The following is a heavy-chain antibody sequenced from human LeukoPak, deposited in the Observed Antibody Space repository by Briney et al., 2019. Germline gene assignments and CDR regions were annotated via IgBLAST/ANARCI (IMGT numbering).Heavy chain of an antibody. CDR3: AKVMILYYDILTGAPFDY. D-gene: IGHD3-9*01. CDR1: GFTFRSYA. J-gene: IGHJ4*02. CDR2: ISYDGSNI. V-gene: IGHV3-30*04. Sequence: GGSLRLSCEASGFTFRSYAMHWVRQAPGKGLEWVAVISYDGSNIYYADSVKGRFTISRDNSKNTLYLQMNSLRAEDTAVYYCAKVMILYYDILTGAPFDYWGQGTLVTVSS.